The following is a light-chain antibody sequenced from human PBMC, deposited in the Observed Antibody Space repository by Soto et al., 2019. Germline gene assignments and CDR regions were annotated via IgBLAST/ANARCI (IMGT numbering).Light chain of an antibody. Sequence: EIVLTQSPGTLSLSPGERATLSCRASQSVSSYLAWYQQKPGQAHRLLIYAASSRATGIPDRFSGSGSATDFTLTIRRLEPGDFAVYYCKQYGSSPITFGQGTRLEIK. CDR1: QSVSSY. CDR3: KQYGSSPIT. V-gene: IGKV3-20*01. CDR2: AAS. J-gene: IGKJ5*01.